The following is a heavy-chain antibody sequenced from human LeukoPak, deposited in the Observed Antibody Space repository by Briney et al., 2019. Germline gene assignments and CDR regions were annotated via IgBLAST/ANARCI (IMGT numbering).Heavy chain of an antibody. J-gene: IGHJ6*02. V-gene: IGHV3-7*01. CDR3: ARDRGYDFWSGYYNHYYYGMDV. CDR2: IKQDGSEK. D-gene: IGHD3-3*01. CDR1: GFTFSSYW. Sequence: GGSLRLSCAASGFTFSSYWMSWVRQAPGKGLEWVANIKQDGSEKYYVDSVKGRFTISRDNAKNSLYLQVDSLRAEDTAVYYCARDRGYDFWSGYYNHYYYGMDVWGQGTTVTVSS.